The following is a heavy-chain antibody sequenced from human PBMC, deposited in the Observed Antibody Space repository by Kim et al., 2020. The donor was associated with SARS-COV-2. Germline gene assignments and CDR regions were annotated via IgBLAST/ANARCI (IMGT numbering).Heavy chain of an antibody. D-gene: IGHD3-10*01. CDR3: ARDRGFGESYGMDV. CDR1: GGSISSGGYY. V-gene: IGHV4-31*03. J-gene: IGHJ6*02. CDR2: IYYSGST. Sequence: SETLSLTCTVSGGSISSGGYYWSWIRQHPGKGLEWIGYIYYSGSTYYNPSLKSRVTISVDTSKNQFSLKLSSVTVADTAVYYCARDRGFGESYGMDVWGQGTTVTVSS.